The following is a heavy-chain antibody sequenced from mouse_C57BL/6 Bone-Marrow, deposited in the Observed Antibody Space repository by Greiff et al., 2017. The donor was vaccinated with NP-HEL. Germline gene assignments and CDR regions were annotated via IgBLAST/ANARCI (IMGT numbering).Heavy chain of an antibody. D-gene: IGHD1-1*01. V-gene: IGHV5-9-1*02. CDR3: TRGPITTVVATGAMDY. CDR2: ISSGGDYI. J-gene: IGHJ4*01. Sequence: EVQRVESGEGLVKPGGSLKLSCAASGFTFSSYAMSWVRQTPEKRLEWVAYISSGGDYIYYADTVKGRFTISRDNARNTLYLQMSSLKSEDTAMYYGTRGPITTVVATGAMDYWGQGTSVTVSS. CDR1: GFTFSSYA.